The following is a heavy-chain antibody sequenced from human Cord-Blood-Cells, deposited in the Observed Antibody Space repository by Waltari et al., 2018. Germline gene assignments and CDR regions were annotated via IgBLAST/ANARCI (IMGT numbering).Heavy chain of an antibody. CDR2: IIPIFGTA. Sequence: QVQLVQSGAEVKKPGSSVKVSCKASGGTFRSYAISWVRQAPGQGLEWMGGIIPIFGTANYAQKFQGRVTITADESTSTAYMELSSLRSEDTAVYYCARETYYYDSSGYSTPYYFDYWGQGTLVTVSS. D-gene: IGHD3-22*01. V-gene: IGHV1-69*01. CDR1: GGTFRSYA. J-gene: IGHJ4*02. CDR3: ARETYYYDSSGYSTPYYFDY.